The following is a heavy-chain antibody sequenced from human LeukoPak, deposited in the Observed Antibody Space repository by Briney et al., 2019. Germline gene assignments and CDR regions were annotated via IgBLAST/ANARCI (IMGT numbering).Heavy chain of an antibody. CDR1: GDSLSDYY. V-gene: IGHV4-38-2*02. Sequence: SETLSLTCTVSGDSLSDYYWSWIRQPPGKGLEWIGEINHSGSTYYNPSLKSRVTISVDTSKNQFSLKLSSVTAADTAVYYCARDGHDYGDQKGYDYWGQGTLVTVSS. J-gene: IGHJ4*02. CDR2: INHSGST. D-gene: IGHD4-17*01. CDR3: ARDGHDYGDQKGYDY.